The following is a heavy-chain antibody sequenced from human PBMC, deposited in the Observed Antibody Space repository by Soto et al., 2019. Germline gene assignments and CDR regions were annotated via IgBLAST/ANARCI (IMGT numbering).Heavy chain of an antibody. D-gene: IGHD4-17*01. J-gene: IGHJ6*02. V-gene: IGHV1-69*12. CDR1: GGTFSSYA. CDR2: IIPIFGTA. Sequence: QVQLVQSGAEVKKPGSSVKVSCKASGGTFSSYAISWVRQAPGQGLEWMGGIIPIFGTANYAQKFQGRVTITADESXSXXYMERSSLRSEDTAVYYCARVPLNTVTYYYYGMDVWGQGTTVTVSS. CDR3: ARVPLNTVTYYYYGMDV.